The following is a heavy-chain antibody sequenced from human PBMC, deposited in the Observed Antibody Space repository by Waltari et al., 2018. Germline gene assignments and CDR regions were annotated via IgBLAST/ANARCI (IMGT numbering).Heavy chain of an antibody. V-gene: IGHV1-46*01. CDR3: GKDQGASGWNKGWLDP. CDR1: GYVFTSDY. CDR2: INPRDGGT. Sequence: QVQLVQSGAEVKKPGATVRVSCKASGYVFTSDYIHWVRQAPGQGLEWMGIINPRDGGTTYAQKFQGRVTMTRETSTSTVYMELSSLRSEDTAVYYCGKDQGASGWNKGWLDPWGQGTLVTVSS. J-gene: IGHJ5*02. D-gene: IGHD6-19*01.